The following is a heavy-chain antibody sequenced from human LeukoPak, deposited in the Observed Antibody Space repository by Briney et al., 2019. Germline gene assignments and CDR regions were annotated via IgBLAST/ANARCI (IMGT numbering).Heavy chain of an antibody. Sequence: SGTLSLTCAVSGGSISSSYWWSWVRQPPGKGLEWIGEVYHSVSTNYYPSLKSRVTISIEKSKSQFSLKLSSVTAADTAVYYCAGAYCGGDCYSGRAFDIWGQGTMVTVSS. CDR2: VYHSVST. D-gene: IGHD2-21*02. CDR3: AGAYCGGDCYSGRAFDI. J-gene: IGHJ3*02. V-gene: IGHV4-4*02. CDR1: GGSISSSYW.